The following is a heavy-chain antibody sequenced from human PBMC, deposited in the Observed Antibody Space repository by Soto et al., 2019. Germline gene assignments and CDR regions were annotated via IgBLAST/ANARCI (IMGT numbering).Heavy chain of an antibody. V-gene: IGHV4-31*03. CDR3: ARVYCSGGSCYEFDY. J-gene: IGHJ4*02. CDR2: IYYSGST. Sequence: QVQLQESGPGLVKPSQTLSLTCTVSGGSISSGGYYWSWILQHPGKGLEWIGYIYYSGSTYYNPSLKSRVTISVDTSKNQFSLKLSSVTAADTAVYYCARVYCSGGSCYEFDYWGQGTLVTVSS. CDR1: GGSISSGGYY. D-gene: IGHD2-15*01.